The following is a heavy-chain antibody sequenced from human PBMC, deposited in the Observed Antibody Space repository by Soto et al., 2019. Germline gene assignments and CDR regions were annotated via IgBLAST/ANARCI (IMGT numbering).Heavy chain of an antibody. CDR2: ISGSDGKT. V-gene: IGHV3-23*01. D-gene: IGHD1-26*01. CDR1: GFSFTSYA. J-gene: IGHJ4*02. CDR3: ARWSFLDY. Sequence: GGSLRLSCAASGFSFTSYALSWVRQAPGKGLEWVSTISGSDGKTYYADSVKGRFSISRDTFKTTLYLQMNSLRVEDTAVYYCARWSFLDYWGQGTRVTVSS.